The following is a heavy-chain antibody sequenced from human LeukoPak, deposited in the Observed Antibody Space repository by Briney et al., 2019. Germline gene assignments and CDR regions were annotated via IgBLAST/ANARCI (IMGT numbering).Heavy chain of an antibody. CDR1: GGSFSGYY. Sequence: PSETLSLTCAVSGGSFSGYYWYWIRQPPGKGLEWIGEINHGESTNYNPSLKSRATLSVDTSKNQFSLKLSSVTAADTAVYYCAREGAERFGVPAAGYYYYYMDVWGKGTTVTVSS. J-gene: IGHJ6*03. CDR3: AREGAERFGVPAAGYYYYYMDV. CDR2: INHGEST. V-gene: IGHV4-34*01. D-gene: IGHD2-2*01.